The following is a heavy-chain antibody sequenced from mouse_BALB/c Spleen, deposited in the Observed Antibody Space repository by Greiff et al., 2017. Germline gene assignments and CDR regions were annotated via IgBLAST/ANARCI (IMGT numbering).Heavy chain of an antibody. Sequence: QVQLQQSGAELVKPGASVKLSCKASGYTFTSYYMYWVKQRPGQGLEWIGEINPSNGGTNFNEKFKSKATLTVDKSSSTASMQLSSLTSEDSAVYYWTGGVYYGYDRLFAYWGQGTLVTVSA. V-gene: IGHV1S81*02. CDR1: GYTFTSYY. CDR2: INPSNGGT. CDR3: TGGVYYGYDRLFAY. J-gene: IGHJ3*01. D-gene: IGHD2-2*01.